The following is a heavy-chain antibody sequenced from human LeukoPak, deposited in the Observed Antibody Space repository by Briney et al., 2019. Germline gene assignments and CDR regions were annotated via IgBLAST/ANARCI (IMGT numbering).Heavy chain of an antibody. CDR3: ARVRSGSVDNWFDP. CDR1: GYTFTGYY. V-gene: IGHV1-2*02. D-gene: IGHD6-25*01. Sequence: ASVKVSCKASGYTFTGYYMHWVRQAPGQGLEWMGWINPNSGGTNYAQKFQGRVTMTRDTSISTAYMELSRLRSDDTAVYYCARVRSGSVDNWFDPWGQGTLVTVSS. J-gene: IGHJ5*02. CDR2: INPNSGGT.